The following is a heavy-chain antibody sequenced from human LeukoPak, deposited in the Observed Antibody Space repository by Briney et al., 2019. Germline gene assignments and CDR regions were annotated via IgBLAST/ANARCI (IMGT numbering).Heavy chain of an antibody. D-gene: IGHD2-21*01. J-gene: IGHJ3*02. CDR3: ARGSYCGGDCYGMHNAFDI. CDR2: IKEDGSAQ. V-gene: IGHV3-7*01. CDR1: GFTFNGYW. Sequence: GGSLRLSCAASGFTFNGYWMSWVRQAPGKGLEWVANIKEDGSAQYYVGSVKGRFTISRDNAKNSLSLQMNSLRAEDTAVYYCARGSYCGGDCYGMHNAFDIWGRGTMVTVSS.